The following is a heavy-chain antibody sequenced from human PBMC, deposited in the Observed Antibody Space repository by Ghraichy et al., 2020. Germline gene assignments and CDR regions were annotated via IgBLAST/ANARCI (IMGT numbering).Heavy chain of an antibody. CDR1: GFNPSSSW. CDR3: ARDRAYKSFDY. CDR2: LKDDGSEK. J-gene: IGHJ4*02. V-gene: IGHV3-7*03. D-gene: IGHD5-24*01. Sequence: GSLRLSCAASGFNPSSSWMNWVRQAPGKGLEWVAGLKDDGSEKYYVDSVKGRFTISRDSARKSLYLQMNSLRAEDTAFYYCARDRAYKSFDYWGQGTLVTVSS.